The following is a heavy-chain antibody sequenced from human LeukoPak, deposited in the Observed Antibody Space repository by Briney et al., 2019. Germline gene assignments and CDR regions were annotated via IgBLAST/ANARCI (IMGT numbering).Heavy chain of an antibody. CDR2: ISGSGGST. J-gene: IGHJ5*02. Sequence: PGGSLRLSCAASGFTFSSYAMSWVRQAPGKGLEWVSAISGSGGSTYYADSVKGRFTVSRDNSKNTLYLQMNSLRAEDTAVYYCAKDRLGLDTVGTWGQGTLVTVSS. CDR1: GFTFSSYA. CDR3: AKDRLGLDTVGT. V-gene: IGHV3-23*01. D-gene: IGHD5-18*01.